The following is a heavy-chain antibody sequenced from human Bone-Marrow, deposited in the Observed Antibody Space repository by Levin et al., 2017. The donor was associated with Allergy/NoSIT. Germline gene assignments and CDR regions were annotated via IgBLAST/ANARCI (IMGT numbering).Heavy chain of an antibody. Sequence: PGGSLRLSCSASAFTFSSYSMNWVRQAPGRGLEWLSYISSSSSTIYYADSVKGRFTISRDNDKKSLYLQMNSLRAEDTAIYYCAAVINTIYYWGLDPWGQGTLVTVSS. J-gene: IGHJ5*02. V-gene: IGHV3-48*01. D-gene: IGHD3-10*01. CDR3: AAVINTIYYWGLDP. CDR1: AFTFSSYS. CDR2: ISSSSSTI.